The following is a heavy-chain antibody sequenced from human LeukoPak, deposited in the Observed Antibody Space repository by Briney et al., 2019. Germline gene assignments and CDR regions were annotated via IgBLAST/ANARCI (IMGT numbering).Heavy chain of an antibody. J-gene: IGHJ3*02. CDR3: AKVVGYGSWGYTFDI. D-gene: IGHD3-10*01. CDR1: GFTFSSYG. CDR2: ISYDGSNK. V-gene: IGHV3-30*18. Sequence: GGSLRLSCAASGFTFSSYGMHWVRQAPGKGLEWVAVISYDGSNKYYADSVKGRFTISRDNSKNTLYLQMNSLRAEDTAVYCCAKVVGYGSWGYTFDIWGQGTMVTVSS.